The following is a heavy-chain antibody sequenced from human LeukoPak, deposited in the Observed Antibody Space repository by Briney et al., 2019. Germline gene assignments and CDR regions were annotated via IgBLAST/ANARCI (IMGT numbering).Heavy chain of an antibody. Sequence: ASVKVSCKASGYTFTSYAMHWVRQAPGQRLEWMGWINAGNGNTKYSQEFQGRVTITRDTSASTAYMELSSLRSEDMAVYYCAREMGYCSGGSCYSANQALDYWGQGTLVTVSS. CDR2: INAGNGNT. D-gene: IGHD2-15*01. CDR3: AREMGYCSGGSCYSANQALDY. CDR1: GYTFTSYA. J-gene: IGHJ4*02. V-gene: IGHV1-3*03.